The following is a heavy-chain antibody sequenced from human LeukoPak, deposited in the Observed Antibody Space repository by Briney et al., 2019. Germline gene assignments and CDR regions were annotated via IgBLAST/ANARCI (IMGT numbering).Heavy chain of an antibody. CDR2: IYPGDSDT. Sequence: GESLKSSCKGSGYSFTSYWIGWVRQMPGKGLEWMGIIYPGDSDTRYSPSFQGQVTISADKSISTAYLQWSSLKASDTAMYYCARPNVAALDAFDIWGQGTMVTVSS. CDR3: ARPNVAALDAFDI. V-gene: IGHV5-51*01. CDR1: GYSFTSYW. J-gene: IGHJ3*02. D-gene: IGHD6-13*01.